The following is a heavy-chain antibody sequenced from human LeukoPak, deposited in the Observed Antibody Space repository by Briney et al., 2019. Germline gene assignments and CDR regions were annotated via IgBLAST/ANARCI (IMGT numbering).Heavy chain of an antibody. CDR3: ARDDGSGAFDI. J-gene: IGHJ3*02. D-gene: IGHD3-10*01. CDR1: GGSISIYN. Sequence: PSETLSLTCAVSGGSISIYNWNWIRQPAGKGLEWIGRIHNDGSTMYSPSLKSRVTMSLDTSKKQLSLNLSSLTAADTAVYYCARDDGSGAFDIWGQGTMVTVSS. CDR2: IHNDGST. V-gene: IGHV4-4*07.